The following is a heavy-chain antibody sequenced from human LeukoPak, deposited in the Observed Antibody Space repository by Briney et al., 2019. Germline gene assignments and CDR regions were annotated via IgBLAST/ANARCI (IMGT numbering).Heavy chain of an antibody. D-gene: IGHD2-2*01. CDR3: ARGTSGQPNWFDP. J-gene: IGHJ5*02. CDR1: GGSISSYY. Sequence: SETLSLTCTVSGGSISSYYWNWIRQPPGKGPEWIGQISFSGSTNYNPSLRSRVTISPDSSNNQLSLNLNTVTAADTAVCYCARGTSGQPNWFDPWGQGTLVTVSS. CDR2: ISFSGST. V-gene: IGHV4-59*01.